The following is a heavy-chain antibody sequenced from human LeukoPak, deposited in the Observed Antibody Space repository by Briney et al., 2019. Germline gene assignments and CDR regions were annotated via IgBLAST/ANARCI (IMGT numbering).Heavy chain of an antibody. CDR3: ARSFYDILIGYYQYFDY. V-gene: IGHV3-66*01. Sequence: PGGSLRLSCVASGLSVSSDYMSWVRQAPGKGLEWVSVIYRDGSSYYAESVKGRFTISRDNSKNTLYIQMNSLRPEDTAVYYCARSFYDILIGYYQYFDYWGQGTLVTVSS. D-gene: IGHD3-9*01. CDR1: GLSVSSDY. J-gene: IGHJ4*02. CDR2: IYRDGSS.